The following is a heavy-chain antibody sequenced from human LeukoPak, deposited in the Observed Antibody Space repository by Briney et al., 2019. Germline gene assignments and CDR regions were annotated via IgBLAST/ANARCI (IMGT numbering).Heavy chain of an antibody. J-gene: IGHJ2*01. D-gene: IGHD6-6*01. CDR3: ARRQHVNWCFDL. V-gene: IGHV3-53*04. CDR1: EFTVSSYH. CDR2: FYRTTGQ. Sequence: PGGSLRLSCAAPEFTVSSYHLSWVRQAPGEGLEWLSVFYRTTGQFYSDSVKGRFTISRHDSNNTLSLQMNSLRPEDTAVYYCARRQHVNWCFDLWGRGTLVTVSS.